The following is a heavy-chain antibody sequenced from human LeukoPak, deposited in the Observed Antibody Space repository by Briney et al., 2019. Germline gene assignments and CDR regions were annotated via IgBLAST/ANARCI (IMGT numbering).Heavy chain of an antibody. J-gene: IGHJ4*02. Sequence: GGSLRLSCAASGFTFSNAWMSWVRQARGKGLEWVGRIKSKTDGGTTDYAAPVKGRFTISRDDSKNTLYLQMNSLKTEDTAVYYCTTADYDFWSGYPFDYWGQGTLVTVSS. CDR2: IKSKTDGGTT. D-gene: IGHD3-3*01. CDR3: TTADYDFWSGYPFDY. V-gene: IGHV3-15*01. CDR1: GFTFSNAW.